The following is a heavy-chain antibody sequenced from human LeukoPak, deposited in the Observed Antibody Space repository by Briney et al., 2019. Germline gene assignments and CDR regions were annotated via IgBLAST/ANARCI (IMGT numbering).Heavy chain of an antibody. CDR2: ISSSGSTI. CDR1: GFTFSDYY. CDR3: XRVATTEYFQH. Sequence: GGSLRLSCAASGFTFSDYYMSWIRQAPGKGLEWVSYISSSGSTIYYADSVKGRFTIYRDNAKNSLYLQMNSLRAEDTAVYYCXRVATTEYFQHWGQGTLVTVSS. J-gene: IGHJ1*01. V-gene: IGHV3-11*01. D-gene: IGHD5-12*01.